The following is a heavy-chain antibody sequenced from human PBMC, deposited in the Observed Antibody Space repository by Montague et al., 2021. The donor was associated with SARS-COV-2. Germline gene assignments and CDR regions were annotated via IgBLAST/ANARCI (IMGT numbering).Heavy chain of an antibody. CDR2: IYYTGST. J-gene: IGHJ4*02. CDR3: ARGSHQYCGGGSCYSTFDY. V-gene: IGHV4-61*01. CDR1: GGSVSSSSYY. Sequence: SETLSFTCTISGGSVSSSSYYWNWIRQPPGKGLEWIGYIYYTGSTNYNPSLKSRVTMAVDTSRNQFSLKVNSATAEDTAVYYCARGSHQYCGGGSCYSTFDYWGQGTLVTVSS. D-gene: IGHD2-15*01.